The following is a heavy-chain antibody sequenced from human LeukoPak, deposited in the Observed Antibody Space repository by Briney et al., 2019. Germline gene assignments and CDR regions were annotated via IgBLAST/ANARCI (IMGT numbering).Heavy chain of an antibody. CDR3: ARENWGNRVGAFDI. CDR2: ISSNGGST. J-gene: IGHJ3*02. V-gene: IGHV3-64*01. D-gene: IGHD7-27*01. Sequence: GGSLRLSCAASGFTFSSYAMHWVRQAPGKGLEYVSAISSNGGSTYYANSVKGRFTISRDNSKNTLYLQMGSLRAEDMAVYYCARENWGNRVGAFDIWGQGTMVTVSS. CDR1: GFTFSSYA.